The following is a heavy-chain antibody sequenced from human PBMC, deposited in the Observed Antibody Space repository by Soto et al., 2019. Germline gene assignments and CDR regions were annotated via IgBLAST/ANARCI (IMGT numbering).Heavy chain of an antibody. CDR2: INPGDSDT. CDR1: GYSFTSYR. J-gene: IGHJ6*02. D-gene: IGHD6-6*01. V-gene: IGHV5-51*01. Sequence: PGESLKIFRKGPGYSFTSYRIDRVPQMPGKGLERMRIINPGDSDTRDSPAFEGQGSITADKSISTAYLQWSSMKDSDTAMYYCARHDVAARKTAFCYSDGMDVWGQGTTVTVSS. CDR3: ARHDVAARKTAFCYSDGMDV.